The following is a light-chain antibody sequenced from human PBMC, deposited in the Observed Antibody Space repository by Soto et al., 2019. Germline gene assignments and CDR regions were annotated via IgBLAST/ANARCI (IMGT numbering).Light chain of an antibody. CDR2: SNN. Sequence: QSVLTQPPSASGTPGQRVTISCSGSSSNIGRNTVNWYQQLPGTAPKLLIYSNNQRPSGVPDRFSGSKSGTSASLAISGLQSEDEADYYCAAWDDSLNGPEVVFGGGTKVTVL. CDR3: AAWDDSLNGPEVV. V-gene: IGLV1-44*01. CDR1: SSNIGRNT. J-gene: IGLJ2*01.